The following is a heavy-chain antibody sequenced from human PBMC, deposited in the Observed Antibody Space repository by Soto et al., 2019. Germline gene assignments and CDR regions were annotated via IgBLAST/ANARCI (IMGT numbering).Heavy chain of an antibody. V-gene: IGHV4-34*01. CDR1: GGSFSGYY. D-gene: IGHD6-13*01. J-gene: IGHJ6*02. CDR2: INHSGST. Sequence: SETLSLTCAVYGGSFSGYYWSWIRQPPGKGLEWIGEINHSGSTNYNPSLKSRVTISVDTSKNQFSLKLSSVTAADTAVYYCARGGGSSWYPYYYGMDVWGQGTTVTV. CDR3: ARGGGSSWYPYYYGMDV.